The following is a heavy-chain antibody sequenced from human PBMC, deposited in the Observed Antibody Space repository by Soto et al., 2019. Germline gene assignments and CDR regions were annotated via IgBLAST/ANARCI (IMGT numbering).Heavy chain of an antibody. CDR3: ARAEAITHFDL. CDR1: GGSISSSNW. CDR2: IYHSGST. J-gene: IGHJ2*01. Sequence: QVQLQESGPGLVKPSGTLSLTCAVSGGSISSSNWWSWVRQPPGKGLEWIGEIYHSGSTNYNPSLTSRVTISVDKAKHQFSLKLSSVTAPDTAVYYCARAEAITHFDLWGRGTLVTVSS. V-gene: IGHV4-4*02. D-gene: IGHD3-16*01.